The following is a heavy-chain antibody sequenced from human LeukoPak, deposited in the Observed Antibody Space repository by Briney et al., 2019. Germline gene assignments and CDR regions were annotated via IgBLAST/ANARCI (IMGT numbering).Heavy chain of an antibody. CDR2: ISYDGSNK. CDR1: GFTFSSYA. CDR3: ARSWYFDY. V-gene: IGHV3-30-3*01. Sequence: GGSLRLSCAASGFTFSSYAMHWVRQAPGKGLEWVAVISYDGSNKYYADSVKGRFTISRDNSKNTLYLQMNSLRAGDTAVYYCARSWYFDYWGQGTLVTVSS. J-gene: IGHJ4*02.